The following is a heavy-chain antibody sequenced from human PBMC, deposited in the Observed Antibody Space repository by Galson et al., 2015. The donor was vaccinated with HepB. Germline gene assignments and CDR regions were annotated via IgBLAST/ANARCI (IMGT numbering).Heavy chain of an antibody. V-gene: IGHV3-53*01. CDR3: AGRLVIIYDAFDI. D-gene: IGHD3-9*01. Sequence: SLRLSCAASGFTVSSNYMSWVRQAPGKGLEWVSVIYSGGSTYYADSVKGRFTISRDNSKNTLYLQMNSLRAEDTAVYYCAGRLVIIYDAFDIWGQGTMVTVSS. CDR1: GFTVSSNY. J-gene: IGHJ3*02. CDR2: IYSGGST.